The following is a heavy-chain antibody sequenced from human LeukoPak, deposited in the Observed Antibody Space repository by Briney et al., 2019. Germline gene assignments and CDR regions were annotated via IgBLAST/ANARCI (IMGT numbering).Heavy chain of an antibody. D-gene: IGHD3-22*01. CDR3: ARTYRPYYYDSSGYYCYFDY. V-gene: IGHV4-59*01. CDR2: IYYSGST. Sequence: SETLSLTCTVSGGSISSYYWSWIRQPPGKGLEWIGYIYYSGSTNYNPSLKSRVTISVDTSKNQFSLKLSSVTAADTAVYYCARTYRPYYYDSSGYYCYFDYWGQGTLVTVSS. J-gene: IGHJ4*02. CDR1: GGSISSYY.